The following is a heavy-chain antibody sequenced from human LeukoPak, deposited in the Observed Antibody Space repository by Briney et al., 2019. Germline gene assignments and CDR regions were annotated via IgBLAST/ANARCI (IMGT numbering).Heavy chain of an antibody. CDR1: GFTFSNAW. V-gene: IGHV3-15*01. CDR2: IKRKTEGEAT. Sequence: GGSLRLSCAASGFTFSNAWMSWVRQAPGKGLEWVGRIKRKTEGEATDCAAPVKGRFIISRDDSKNTLYLQMNSLKIEDTAVYYCATDLLDVWGQGTTVTVSS. J-gene: IGHJ6*02. CDR3: ATDLLDV.